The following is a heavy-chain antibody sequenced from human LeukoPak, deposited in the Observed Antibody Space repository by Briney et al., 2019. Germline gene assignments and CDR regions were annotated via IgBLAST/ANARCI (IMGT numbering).Heavy chain of an antibody. CDR2: INHSGST. D-gene: IGHD3-10*01. CDR1: GGSFSGYY. CDR3: ARGRRNYYGSGGYYRFDY. V-gene: IGHV4-34*01. Sequence: SETLSLTCAVYGGSFSGYYWSWIRQPPGKGLEWIGEINHSGSTNYNPSLKSRVTISVDTSKNQFSLKLSSVTAADTAVYYCARGRRNYYGSGGYYRFDYWGQGTLVTVSS. J-gene: IGHJ4*02.